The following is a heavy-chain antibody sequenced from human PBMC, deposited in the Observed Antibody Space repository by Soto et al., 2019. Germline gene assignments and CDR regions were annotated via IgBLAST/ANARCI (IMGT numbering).Heavy chain of an antibody. CDR3: ARDKGYDSSGGYGGPYYGMDV. CDR2: MNPNSGNT. CDR1: GYTFTSYD. Sequence: VASVKVSCKASGYTFTSYDINWVRQATGQGLEWMGWMNPNSGNTGYAQKFQGRVTMTRNTSISTAYMELSSLRSEDTAVYYCARDKGYDSSGGYGGPYYGMDVWGQGTTVTVSS. V-gene: IGHV1-8*01. J-gene: IGHJ6*02. D-gene: IGHD3-22*01.